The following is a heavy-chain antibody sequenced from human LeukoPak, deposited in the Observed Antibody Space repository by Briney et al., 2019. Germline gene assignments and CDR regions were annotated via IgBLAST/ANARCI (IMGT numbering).Heavy chain of an antibody. V-gene: IGHV6-1*01. CDR1: GDSVSSGSGG. CDR2: TYYRSRWSN. CDR3: ARGDQAFDI. J-gene: IGHJ3*02. Sequence: KTSQTLSLTCDIFGDSVSSGSGGWNWIRQSPSRGLEWLGRTYYRSRWSNNYAISVKSRITINPDTSKNQFSLQLNSVTPEDTAVYYCARGDQAFDIWGQGTMVTVSS.